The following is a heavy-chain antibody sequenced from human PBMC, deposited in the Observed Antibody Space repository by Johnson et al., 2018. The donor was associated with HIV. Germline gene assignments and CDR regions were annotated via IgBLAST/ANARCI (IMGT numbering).Heavy chain of an antibody. D-gene: IGHD1-7*01. CDR1: GFTVSTNY. V-gene: IGHV3-53*01. Sequence: VQVLESGGGLIQPGGSLRLSCAVSGFTVSTNYMSWVRQAPGKGPEWVSVIYSGGGTYYADSVKGRFTVSRDNSKNTLYLQMNSLRAEETAVYYCARAPQTYNWNYMMAFDMWCQGTMVTVSP. CDR2: IYSGGGT. CDR3: ARAPQTYNWNYMMAFDM. J-gene: IGHJ3*02.